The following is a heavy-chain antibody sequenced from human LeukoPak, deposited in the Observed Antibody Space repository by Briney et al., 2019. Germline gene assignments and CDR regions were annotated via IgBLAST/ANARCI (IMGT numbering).Heavy chain of an antibody. CDR1: GFRFNNYG. CDR3: VKDEVYLDSGGYPTPDTTLDY. Sequence: GGSLRLSCAASGFRFNNYGIHWVRQAPGKGLEWVAVTWYDGSNKYYADSVRDRFAVSRDNSKNTVYLQMNSLRVEDTAVYYCVKDEVYLDSGGYPTPDTTLDYWGQGTLVTVSS. CDR2: TWYDGSNK. J-gene: IGHJ4*02. V-gene: IGHV3-33*06. D-gene: IGHD3-22*01.